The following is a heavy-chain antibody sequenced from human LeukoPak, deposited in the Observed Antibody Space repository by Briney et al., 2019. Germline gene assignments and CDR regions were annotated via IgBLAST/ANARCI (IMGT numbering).Heavy chain of an antibody. Sequence: GGSLRLSCAASGFTFSRYAMSWVGQAPGKGLEWVSAISGSGGSTYYADSVKGRFTISRDNSKNTLYLQMNSLRAEDTAVYYCAKNVVATASTGWFDPWGQGTLVTVSS. CDR3: AKNVVATASTGWFDP. CDR2: ISGSGGST. D-gene: IGHD5-12*01. CDR1: GFTFSRYA. V-gene: IGHV3-23*01. J-gene: IGHJ5*02.